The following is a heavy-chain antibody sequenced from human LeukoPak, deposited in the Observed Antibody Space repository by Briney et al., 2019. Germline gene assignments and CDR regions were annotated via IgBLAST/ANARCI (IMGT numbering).Heavy chain of an antibody. CDR2: TYPGDSDT. Sequence: PGESLKIPCQGSGYSFTNYWIGWVRQMPGKGLEWMGITYPGDSDTRYSPSFQGQVTISVDKSISTAYLQWSSLKASDTAMYYCARKPRPYSSGWYYFDYWGQGALVTVSS. CDR1: GYSFTNYW. V-gene: IGHV5-51*01. J-gene: IGHJ4*02. CDR3: ARKPRPYSSGWYYFDY. D-gene: IGHD6-19*01.